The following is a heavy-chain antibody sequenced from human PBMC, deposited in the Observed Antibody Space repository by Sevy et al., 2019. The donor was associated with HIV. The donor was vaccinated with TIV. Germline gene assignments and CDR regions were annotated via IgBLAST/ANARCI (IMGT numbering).Heavy chain of an antibody. D-gene: IGHD6-6*01. CDR3: TRRDSSSSYYYYYYMDV. Sequence: GGSLRLSCAASGFTFSGSAMHWVRQASGKGLEWVGHIRSKANSYATAYAASVKGRFTISRDDSKNTAYLQMNSLKTEDTAVYYCTRRDSSSSYYYYYYMDVWGKGTTVTVSS. CDR1: GFTFSGSA. J-gene: IGHJ6*03. V-gene: IGHV3-73*01. CDR2: IRSKANSYAT.